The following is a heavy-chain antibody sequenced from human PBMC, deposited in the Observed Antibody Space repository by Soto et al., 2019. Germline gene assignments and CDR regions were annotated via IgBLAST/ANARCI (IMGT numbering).Heavy chain of an antibody. CDR3: AKYRVVVVPAAPYYFDY. CDR1: GFTFSSYA. V-gene: IGHV3-23*01. J-gene: IGHJ4*02. Sequence: EVQLLESGGGLVQPGGSLRLSCAASGFTFSSYAMSWVRQAPGKGLERVSAISGSGGSTYYADSVKGRFTISRDNSKNTLYLQMNSLRAEDTAVYYCAKYRVVVVPAAPYYFDYWGQGTLVTVSS. CDR2: ISGSGGST. D-gene: IGHD2-2*01.